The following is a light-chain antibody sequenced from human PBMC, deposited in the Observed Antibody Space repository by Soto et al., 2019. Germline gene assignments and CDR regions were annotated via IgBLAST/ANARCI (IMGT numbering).Light chain of an antibody. Sequence: QSVLTQPPSVSAAPGQKVTISCSGSSSNIGNNYVSWYQQLPGTAPKLLIYENNKRPSGIPDRFSGSKSGTSATLGITGPQTRDEADYYCETGDSSLGAEVVFGGGTK. CDR2: ENN. J-gene: IGLJ2*01. CDR1: SSNIGNNY. V-gene: IGLV1-51*02. CDR3: ETGDSSLGAEVV.